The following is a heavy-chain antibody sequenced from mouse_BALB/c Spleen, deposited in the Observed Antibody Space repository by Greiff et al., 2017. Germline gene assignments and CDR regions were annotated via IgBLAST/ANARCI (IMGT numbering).Heavy chain of an antibody. J-gene: IGHJ4*01. CDR2: ISYDGSN. D-gene: IGHD1-2*01. V-gene: IGHV3-6*02. Sequence: VQLQQSGPGLVKPSQSLSLTCSVTGYSITSGYYWNWIRQFPGNKLEWMGYISYDGSNNYNPSLKNRISITRDTSKNQFFLKLNSVTTEDTATYYCAREFTTADYYAMDYWGQGTSVTVSS. CDR1: GYSITSGYY. CDR3: AREFTTADYYAMDY.